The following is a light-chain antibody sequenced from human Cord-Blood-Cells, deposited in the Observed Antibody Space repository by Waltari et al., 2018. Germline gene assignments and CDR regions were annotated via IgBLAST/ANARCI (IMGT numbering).Light chain of an antibody. V-gene: IGLV2-23*01. Sequence: QSALTKPASVSGSPGPSITISCTGTSSDVGSYNLLSWYQQHPGKAPKLMIYEGSKRPSGVSNRFSGSKSGNTASLTISGLQAEDEADYYCCSYAGSSSVVFGGGTKLTVL. J-gene: IGLJ2*01. CDR1: SSDVGSYNL. CDR2: EGS. CDR3: CSYAGSSSVV.